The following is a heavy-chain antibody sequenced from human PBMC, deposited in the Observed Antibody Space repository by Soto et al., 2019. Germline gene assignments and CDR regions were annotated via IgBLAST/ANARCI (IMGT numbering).Heavy chain of an antibody. Sequence: QVQLVQSAPEVRKSGASVKVSCKASGYTFTDYYIYWVRQAPGQRLEWLGWINPRTTATNVALNFQGRVTLSRDSSTDTIYMELSSLRSDDTAVYYCARELRTLASPLDVWGQGTLVTVSS. CDR2: INPRTTAT. CDR3: ARELRTLASPLDV. CDR1: GYTFTDYY. J-gene: IGHJ4*02. V-gene: IGHV1-2*02. D-gene: IGHD3-3*02.